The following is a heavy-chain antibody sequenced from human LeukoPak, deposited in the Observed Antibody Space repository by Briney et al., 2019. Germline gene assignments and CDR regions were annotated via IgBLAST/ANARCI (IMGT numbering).Heavy chain of an antibody. V-gene: IGHV4-34*01. CDR2: INHSGST. CDR3: AIVETNYYDRSGYYLYDAFDI. CDR1: GGSFSGYY. J-gene: IGHJ3*02. Sequence: SETLSLTCAVYGGSFSGYYWSWIRQPPGKGLEWIGEINHSGSTNYSPSLKSRVTISVDTSKNQFSLKLSSVTAADTAVYYCAIVETNYYDRSGYYLYDAFDIWGQGTMVTVSS. D-gene: IGHD3-22*01.